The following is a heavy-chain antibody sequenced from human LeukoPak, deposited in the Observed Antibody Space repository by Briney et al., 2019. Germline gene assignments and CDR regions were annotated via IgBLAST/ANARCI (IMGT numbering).Heavy chain of an antibody. CDR2: INTNTGNP. Sequence: ASVNVSCKASGYTFTSYAMNWVRQAPGQGLEWMGWINTNTGNPTYAQGFTGRFVFSLDTSVSTAYLQISSLKAEDTAVYYCARDRRDTIFGVVIVNYYYYYGMDVWGQGTTVTVSS. V-gene: IGHV7-4-1*02. D-gene: IGHD3-3*01. J-gene: IGHJ6*02. CDR3: ARDRRDTIFGVVIVNYYYYYGMDV. CDR1: GYTFTSYA.